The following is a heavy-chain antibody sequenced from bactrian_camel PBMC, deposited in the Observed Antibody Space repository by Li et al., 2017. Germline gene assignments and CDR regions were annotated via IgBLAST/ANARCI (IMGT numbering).Heavy chain of an antibody. Sequence: HVQLVESGGGSVQAGGSLRLSCAASGYTYSGNCVAWFRQAPGEERGGVAAIDSDGSTTYADYVKGRFSISLDSAKNTVYLEMNSLKVEDTAMYYCAADWTDDRGYCIGVPASADSGHRGQGTQVTVS. CDR2: IDSDGST. CDR3: AADWTDDRGYCIGVPASADSGH. J-gene: IGHJ4*01. V-gene: IGHV3S53*01. D-gene: IGHD3*01. CDR1: GYTYSGNC.